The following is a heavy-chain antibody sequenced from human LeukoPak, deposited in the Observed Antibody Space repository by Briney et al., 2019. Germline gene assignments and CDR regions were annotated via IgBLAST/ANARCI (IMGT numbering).Heavy chain of an antibody. CDR3: ARNTRGSDY. D-gene: IGHD1/OR15-1a*01. Sequence: SETLSLTCAVYGGSFSGYYWSWIRQPPGKGLEWIGEINHSGSTNYNPSLKSRVAISVDTSKNQFSLKLSPVTAADTAVYYCARNTRGSDYWGQGTLVTVSS. V-gene: IGHV4-34*01. CDR2: INHSGST. J-gene: IGHJ4*02. CDR1: GGSFSGYY.